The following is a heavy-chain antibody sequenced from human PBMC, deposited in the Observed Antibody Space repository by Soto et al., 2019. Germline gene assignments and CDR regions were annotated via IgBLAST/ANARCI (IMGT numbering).Heavy chain of an antibody. CDR1: GGTFSSYA. V-gene: IGHV1-69*01. D-gene: IGHD6-13*01. CDR3: ARVVGSYSSSWYRDYYYYGMDV. J-gene: IGHJ6*02. CDR2: IIPIFGTA. Sequence: QVQLVQSGAEVKKPGSSVKVSCKASGGTFSSYAISWVRQAPGQGLEWMGGIIPIFGTANYAQKFQGRVTITADESTRTVYMELSSLRSEDTAVYYCARVVGSYSSSWYRDYYYYGMDVWGQGTTVTVSS.